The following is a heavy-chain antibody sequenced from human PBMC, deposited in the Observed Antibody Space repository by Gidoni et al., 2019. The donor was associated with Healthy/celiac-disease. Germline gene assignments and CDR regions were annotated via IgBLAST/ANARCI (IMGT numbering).Heavy chain of an antibody. Sequence: QVTLKESGPVLVKPTETLTLTCTVAGFSLSNARMGVRWIRQPPGKALEWLAHIFSNDEKSYSTSLKSRLTISKATSKSQVVLTMTNMDPVDTATYYCARIPYGGYYYGMDVWGQGTTVTVSS. J-gene: IGHJ6*02. CDR1: GFSLSNARMG. CDR3: ARIPYGGYYYGMDV. V-gene: IGHV2-26*01. D-gene: IGHD4-17*01. CDR2: IFSNDEK.